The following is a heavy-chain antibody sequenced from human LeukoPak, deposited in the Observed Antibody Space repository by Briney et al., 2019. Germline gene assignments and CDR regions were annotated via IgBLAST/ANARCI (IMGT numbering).Heavy chain of an antibody. CDR2: IIPIFGTA. CDR3: ARSEFRGYSGYDLGLWLDY. D-gene: IGHD5-12*01. Sequence: SVKVSCKASGGTFSSYAISWVRQAPGQGLEWMGGIIPIFGTANYAQKFQGRVTITADESTSTAYMELSSLRSEDTAVYYCARSEFRGYSGYDLGLWLDYWGQGTLVTVSS. V-gene: IGHV1-69*01. J-gene: IGHJ4*02. CDR1: GGTFSSYA.